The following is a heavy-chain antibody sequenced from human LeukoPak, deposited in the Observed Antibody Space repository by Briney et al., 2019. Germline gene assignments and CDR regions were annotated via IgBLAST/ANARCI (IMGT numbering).Heavy chain of an antibody. Sequence: HPGRSLRLSCAAYGFTFSSYAMHWVRQAPGKGLEWVAVISYDGSNKYYADSVKGRFTISRDNSKNTLYLQMNSLRAEDTAVYYCAREIIAAAGTWVFSNWFDPWGQGTLVTVSS. CDR1: GFTFSSYA. CDR2: ISYDGSNK. V-gene: IGHV3-30*04. CDR3: AREIIAAAGTWVFSNWFDP. D-gene: IGHD6-13*01. J-gene: IGHJ5*02.